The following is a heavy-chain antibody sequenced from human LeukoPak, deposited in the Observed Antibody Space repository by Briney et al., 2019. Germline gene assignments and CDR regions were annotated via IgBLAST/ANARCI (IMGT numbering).Heavy chain of an antibody. J-gene: IGHJ4*02. CDR1: GGSISSYY. CDR2: IYYSGST. D-gene: IGHD3-16*02. CDR3: ARGSTYYDYVWGSYRPSYYFDY. Sequence: SETLSLTCTVSGGSISSYYWSWIRQPPGKGLEWIGYIYYSGSTNYNPSLKSRVTISVDTSKNQFSLKLSSVTAADTAVYYCARGSTYYDYVWGSYRPSYYFDYWGQGTLVTVSS. V-gene: IGHV4-59*12.